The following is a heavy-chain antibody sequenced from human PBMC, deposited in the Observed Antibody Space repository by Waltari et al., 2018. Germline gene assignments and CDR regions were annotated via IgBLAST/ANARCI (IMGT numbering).Heavy chain of an antibody. CDR2: ISSSGSMK. CDR1: GFTFSSDS. V-gene: IGHV3-48*04. J-gene: IGHJ3*01. CDR3: ARTFDL. Sequence: EVQVVESGGGLVQPGRSLRLSCVGSGFTFSSDSINWVRQAPGKGLQWISDISSSGSMKDYADSVKGRFTISRDNAKNSVYLQMNSLRAEDTALYYCARTFDLWGQGTMVTVSS.